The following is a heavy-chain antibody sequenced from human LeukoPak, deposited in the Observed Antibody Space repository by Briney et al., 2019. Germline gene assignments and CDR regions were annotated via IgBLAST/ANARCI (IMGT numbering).Heavy chain of an antibody. CDR2: ITDSGVST. J-gene: IGHJ5*02. V-gene: IGHV3-23*01. CDR1: GFTFSSYG. D-gene: IGHD6-13*01. Sequence: GGSLRLSCTASGFTFSSYGMSWVRQAPGKGVEWVSAITDSGVSTYYADSVKGRFTISRDNSKNTLYLQMNSLRAEDTAVYYCAKAAAATTHWFDPWGQGTLVTVSS. CDR3: AKAAAATTHWFDP.